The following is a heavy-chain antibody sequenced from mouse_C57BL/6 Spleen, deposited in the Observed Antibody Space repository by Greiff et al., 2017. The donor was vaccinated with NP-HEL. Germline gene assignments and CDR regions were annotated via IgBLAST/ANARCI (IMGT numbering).Heavy chain of an antibody. CDR1: GYTFTDYN. J-gene: IGHJ1*03. Sequence: EVQVVESGPELVKPGASVKIPCKASGYTFTDYNMDWVKQSHGKSLEWIGDINPNNGGTIYNQKFKGKATLTVDKSSSTAYMELRSLTSEDTAVYYCARYNWYFDVWGTGTTVTVSS. CDR2: INPNNGGT. CDR3: ARYNWYFDV. V-gene: IGHV1-18*01. D-gene: IGHD1-1*01.